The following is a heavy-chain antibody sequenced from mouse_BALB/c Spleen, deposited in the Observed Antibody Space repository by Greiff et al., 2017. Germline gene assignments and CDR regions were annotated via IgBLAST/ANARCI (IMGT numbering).Heavy chain of an antibody. CDR3: ARDSTGTYWYFDV. CDR1: GFTFTDYY. J-gene: IGHJ1*01. V-gene: IGHV7-3*02. CDR2: IRNKANGYTT. D-gene: IGHD4-1*02. Sequence: EVQRVESGGGLVQPGGSLRLSCATSGFTFTDYYMSWVRQPPGKALEWLGFIRNKANGYTTEYSASVKGRFTISRDNSQSILYLQMNTLRAEDSATYYCARDSTGTYWYFDVWGAGTTVTVSS.